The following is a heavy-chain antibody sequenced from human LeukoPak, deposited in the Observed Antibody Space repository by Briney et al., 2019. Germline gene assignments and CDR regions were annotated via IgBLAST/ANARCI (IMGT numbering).Heavy chain of an antibody. CDR2: ISGSGGST. J-gene: IGHJ3*02. CDR3: ANWAGDGGAFDI. V-gene: IGHV3-23*01. CDR1: GFTFSSYA. D-gene: IGHD3-16*01. Sequence: PGGSLRLSCAASGFTFSSYAMSWVRQAPGKGLEWVSAISGSGGSTYYADSVKGRFTISRGNSKNTLYLQMNSLRAEDTAVYYCANWAGDGGAFDIWGQGTMVTVSS.